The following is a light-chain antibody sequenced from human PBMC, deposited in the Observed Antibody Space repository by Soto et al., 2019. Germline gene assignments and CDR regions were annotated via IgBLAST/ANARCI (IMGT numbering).Light chain of an antibody. CDR3: SSYTTSTTNV. V-gene: IGLV2-14*01. Sequence: QSALTQPVSVSGSPGQSITISCTGTSSDVGTYDYVSWYQHHPGKAPKLMIYEVSNRPSGVSNRCSGSKSGNTASLTISGLQAEDEADYYCSSYTTSTTNVFGIGTKLTVL. CDR1: SSDVGTYDY. CDR2: EVS. J-gene: IGLJ1*01.